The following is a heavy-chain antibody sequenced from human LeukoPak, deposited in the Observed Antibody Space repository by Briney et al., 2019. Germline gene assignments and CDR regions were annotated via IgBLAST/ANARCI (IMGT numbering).Heavy chain of an antibody. CDR1: GGSISSYY. J-gene: IGHJ6*03. CDR3: AKNGDRGAYCTGGTCYPYFYYYMDV. CDR2: IYYSGST. V-gene: IGHV4-59*01. D-gene: IGHD2-15*01. Sequence: SETLSLTCTVSGGSISSYYWSWLRQPPGKGLEWIGYIYYSGSTNYNPFLKSRVSISVDTSKNQFSLKLSSVTAADTAVYYCAKNGDRGAYCTGGTCYPYFYYYMDVWGKGTTVTI.